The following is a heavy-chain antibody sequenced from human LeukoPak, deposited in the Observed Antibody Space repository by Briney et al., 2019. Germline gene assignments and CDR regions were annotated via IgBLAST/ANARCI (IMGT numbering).Heavy chain of an antibody. Sequence: GASVKVFCKASGGTFSSYAISWVRQAPGQGLEWMGGIIPIFGTANYAQKFQGRVTITADESTSTAYMELSSLRSEDTAVYYCARGLLPQYCSSTSCYAAFRYWGQGTLVTVSP. CDR1: GGTFSSYA. CDR3: ARGLLPQYCSSTSCYAAFRY. CDR2: IIPIFGTA. V-gene: IGHV1-69*13. D-gene: IGHD2-2*01. J-gene: IGHJ4*02.